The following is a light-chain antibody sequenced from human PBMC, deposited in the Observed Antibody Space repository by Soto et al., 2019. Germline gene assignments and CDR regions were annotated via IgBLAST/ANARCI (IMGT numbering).Light chain of an antibody. CDR1: QSISSY. Sequence: DIQMTQSPSSLSASVGDRVTITCRASQSISSYLNWYQQKPGKAPKLLIYAASSLQSGVPSRFSGSGSGTDFTLTISSLQPEDFATYYCQQSYSTPLCPVGPGTKVDIK. CDR3: QQSYSTPLCP. V-gene: IGKV1-39*01. CDR2: AAS. J-gene: IGKJ3*01.